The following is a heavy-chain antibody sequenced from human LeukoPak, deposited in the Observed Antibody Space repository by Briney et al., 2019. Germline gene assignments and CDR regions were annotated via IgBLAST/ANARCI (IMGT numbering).Heavy chain of an antibody. CDR2: ISYDGSNK. Sequence: GGSLRLSCAASGFTFSSYGMHWVRQAPGKGLEWVAVISYDGSNKYYADSVKGRFTISRDNSKNTLYLQMNSLRAEDTAVYYCAKDSSGWYALIGNGMDVWGQGTTVTVSS. D-gene: IGHD6-19*01. CDR3: AKDSSGWYALIGNGMDV. CDR1: GFTFSSYG. J-gene: IGHJ6*02. V-gene: IGHV3-30*18.